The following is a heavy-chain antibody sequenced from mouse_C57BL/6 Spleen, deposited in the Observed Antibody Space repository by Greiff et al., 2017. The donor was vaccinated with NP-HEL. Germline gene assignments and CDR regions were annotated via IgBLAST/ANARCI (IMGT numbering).Heavy chain of an antibody. CDR3: ARSVGYDGLPDY. V-gene: IGHV1-69*01. CDR2: IDPSDSYT. D-gene: IGHD2-3*01. CDR1: GYTFTSYW. Sequence: QVQLQQPGAELVMPGASVKLSCKASGYTFTSYWMHWVKPRPGQGLEWIGEIDPSDSYTNYNQKFKGKSTLTVDKSSSTAYMQLSSLTSEDSAVYYCARSVGYDGLPDYWGQGTTLTVSS. J-gene: IGHJ2*01.